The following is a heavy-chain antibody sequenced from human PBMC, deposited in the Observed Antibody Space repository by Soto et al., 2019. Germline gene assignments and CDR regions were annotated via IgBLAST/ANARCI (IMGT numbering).Heavy chain of an antibody. D-gene: IGHD3-16*01. Sequence: QVQLVESGGGVVQPGRSLRLSCAASGFTFSSYARHWVRRAPGKGLEWMAVMSYDGSNKYYADSVKGRFTISRDNSKNTSYLQMNRLRPEDSALYYWSRDGAAYWCQGTLVIVSS. CDR3: SRDGAAY. CDR2: MSYDGSNK. CDR1: GFTFSSYA. V-gene: IGHV3-30-3*01. J-gene: IGHJ4*02.